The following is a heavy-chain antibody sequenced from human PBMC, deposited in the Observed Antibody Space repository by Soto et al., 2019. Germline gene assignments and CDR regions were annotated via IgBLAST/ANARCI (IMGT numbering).Heavy chain of an antibody. CDR3: ARDQERGYSGYDSSWFDP. J-gene: IGHJ5*02. CDR1: GGTFSSYT. CDR2: IIPILGIA. V-gene: IGHV1-69*04. Sequence: SVKVSCKASGGTFSSYTISWVRQAPGQGLEWMGRIIPILGIANYAQKFQGRVTITADKSTSTAYMELSSLRSEDTAVYYCARDQERGYSGYDSSWFDPWGQGTLVTVSS. D-gene: IGHD5-12*01.